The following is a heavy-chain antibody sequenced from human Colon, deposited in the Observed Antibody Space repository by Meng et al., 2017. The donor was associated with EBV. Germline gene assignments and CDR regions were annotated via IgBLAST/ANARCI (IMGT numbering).Heavy chain of an antibody. D-gene: IGHD2-8*02. CDR2: IIHGGSP. V-gene: IGHV4-34*12. Sequence: QVQLKPWGAGLLKPAGTLSLTCAVNGGSLSGDYWNWIRQPPGKGLEWIGEIIHGGSPSYNPSLKSRVTISIDTSKNQLSLMLSSVTAADTAVYYCARRPTGIDYWGQGTLVTVSS. CDR1: GGSLSGDY. CDR3: ARRPTGIDY. J-gene: IGHJ4*02.